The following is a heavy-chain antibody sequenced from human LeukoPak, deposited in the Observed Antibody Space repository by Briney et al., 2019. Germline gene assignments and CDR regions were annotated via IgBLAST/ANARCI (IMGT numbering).Heavy chain of an antibody. CDR2: IFHSGST. CDR3: ARVSPYGSGTGLFDY. V-gene: IGHV4-38-2*01. CDR1: GYSISSGYY. J-gene: IGHJ4*02. D-gene: IGHD3-10*01. Sequence: SETLSLTCAVSGYSISSGYYWGWIRQPPGKGLEWIGSIFHSGSTYYNPSLKSRVTISVDTSKSHFSLKLSSVTAAVTAIYYCARVSPYGSGTGLFDYWGQGTLVTVSS.